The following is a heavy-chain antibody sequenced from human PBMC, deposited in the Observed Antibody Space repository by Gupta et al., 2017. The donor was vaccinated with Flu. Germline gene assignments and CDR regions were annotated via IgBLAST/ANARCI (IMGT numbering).Heavy chain of an antibody. CDR3: AKQKSVVIFDY. D-gene: IGHD4-23*01. Sequence: EVQLLDSGGGLVQPGGSLRLSCAAYGFTFSSFAMRWVRQAPGKGLEWVASISGRGAPTYYADSVKGRFTISRDNSNNALYLQMNSLRADDTAVYFCAKQKSVVIFDYWGQGALVTVSS. V-gene: IGHV3-23*01. CDR2: ISGRGAPT. J-gene: IGHJ4*02. CDR1: GFTFSSFA.